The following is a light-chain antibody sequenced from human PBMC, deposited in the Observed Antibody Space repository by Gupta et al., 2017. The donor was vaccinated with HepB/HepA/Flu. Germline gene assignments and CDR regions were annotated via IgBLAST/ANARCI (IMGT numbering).Light chain of an antibody. J-gene: IGKJ1*01. CDR1: QSISSW. CDR2: KAS. V-gene: IGKV1-5*03. Sequence: MTQSPSTLSASVGDRVTITCRASQSISSWLAWYQQKPGKAPKLLIYKASSLESGVPSRFSGSGSGTEFNLTISSLQPDDFATYYCQQYNSYSRWTFGQGTKVEIK. CDR3: QQYNSYSRWT.